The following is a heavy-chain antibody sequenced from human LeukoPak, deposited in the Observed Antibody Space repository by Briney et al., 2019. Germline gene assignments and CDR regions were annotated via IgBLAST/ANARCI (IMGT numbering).Heavy chain of an antibody. D-gene: IGHD2-8*01. Sequence: ASVRVSFKASGYTFTGYYMHWVRQAPGQGRGWMGWINPNSGGTNYAQKFQGRVTMTRDTSISTAYMELSRLRSDDTGVYYCARDDIVLMVYAIDGAFDIWGQGTMVTVSS. CDR2: INPNSGGT. CDR1: GYTFTGYY. CDR3: ARDDIVLMVYAIDGAFDI. J-gene: IGHJ3*02. V-gene: IGHV1-2*02.